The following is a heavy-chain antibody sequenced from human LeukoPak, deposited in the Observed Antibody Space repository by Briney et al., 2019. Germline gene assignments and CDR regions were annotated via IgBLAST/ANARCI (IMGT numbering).Heavy chain of an antibody. CDR3: AKGPLRGTAAAIDY. CDR1: GFTFSSYA. CDR2: ISYDGRNI. Sequence: PGWSLRLSCAASGFTFSSYAMHWVRQAPGKGLEWVAVISYDGRNIHYPDSVKGRFTISRDISTDTLWLQMDSLRTEDTAVYYCAKGPLRGTAAAIDYWGQGTLVTVSS. D-gene: IGHD2-2*01. J-gene: IGHJ4*02. V-gene: IGHV3-30*04.